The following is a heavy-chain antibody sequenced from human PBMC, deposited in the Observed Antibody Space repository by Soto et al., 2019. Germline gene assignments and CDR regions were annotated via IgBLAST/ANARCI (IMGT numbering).Heavy chain of an antibody. D-gene: IGHD3-9*01. Sequence: GGSLRLSCAASGFTFISYGMHWVRQAPGKGLEWVAVISYDGSNKYYADSVKGRFTISRDNSKNTLYLQMNSLRAEDTAVYYCAKDVVILRYFDLDAFDIWGQGTMVTVSS. CDR2: ISYDGSNK. V-gene: IGHV3-30*18. CDR3: AKDVVILRYFDLDAFDI. J-gene: IGHJ3*02. CDR1: GFTFISYG.